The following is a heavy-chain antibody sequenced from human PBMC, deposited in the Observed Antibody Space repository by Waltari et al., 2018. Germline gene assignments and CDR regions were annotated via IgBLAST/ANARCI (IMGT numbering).Heavy chain of an antibody. Sequence: QVQLVQSGAEVKKPVASVKVSCKASGYTFTSYAMHWVRQAPGQRREWMGWINAGNGNTQYSQKFQGRVTITRDTAASTAYMELSSLRSEDTAVYYCARVCSGYYYESRGLDVWGQGTTVTISS. D-gene: IGHD3-22*01. CDR2: INAGNGNT. V-gene: IGHV1-3*01. CDR1: GYTFTSYA. J-gene: IGHJ6*02. CDR3: ARVCSGYYYESRGLDV.